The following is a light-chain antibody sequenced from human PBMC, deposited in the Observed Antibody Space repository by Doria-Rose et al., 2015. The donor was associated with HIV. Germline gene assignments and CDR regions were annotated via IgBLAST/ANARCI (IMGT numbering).Light chain of an antibody. CDR3: HQYGTSWT. CDR2: DGS. CDR1: QSFSSTY. V-gene: IGKV3-20*01. Sequence: TQSPGTLSLSPGARATLSCRASQSFSSTYLAWYQQKPGQAPSLLIYDGSTRATGIPDRFSASWSGTDFTLTINRLEPEDFALYYCHQYGTSWTFGQGTKVEI. J-gene: IGKJ1*01.